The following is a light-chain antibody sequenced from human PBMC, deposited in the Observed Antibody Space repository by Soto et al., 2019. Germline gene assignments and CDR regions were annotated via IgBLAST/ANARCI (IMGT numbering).Light chain of an antibody. J-gene: IGKJ2*01. V-gene: IGKV3-20*01. CDR2: AAS. Sequence: EIVLTQSPGILSLSPGDTATLSCRASQTLSSSYLAWYQQKPGQAPSLLIYAASSRATGIQDRFSGSGSGTDFTLTISRLEPEDFAVYYCQQYTRSRYIFGQGTKVEIK. CDR3: QQYTRSRYI. CDR1: QTLSSSY.